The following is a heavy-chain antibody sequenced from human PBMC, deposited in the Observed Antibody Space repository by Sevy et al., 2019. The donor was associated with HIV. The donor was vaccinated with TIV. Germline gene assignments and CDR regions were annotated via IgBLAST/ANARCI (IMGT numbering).Heavy chain of an antibody. V-gene: IGHV1-2*02. CDR1: GYTFTGYY. CDR2: IKPNSGGT. Sequence: ASVKVSCKASGYTFTGYYMHWVRQAPGQGLEWMGWIKPNSGGTNYAQKFQGRATMTRDTSISTAYMELRRLRSDETAVYYCARDPGAGTTGWFDPWGQGTLVTVSS. J-gene: IGHJ5*02. CDR3: ARDPGAGTTGWFDP. D-gene: IGHD6-13*01.